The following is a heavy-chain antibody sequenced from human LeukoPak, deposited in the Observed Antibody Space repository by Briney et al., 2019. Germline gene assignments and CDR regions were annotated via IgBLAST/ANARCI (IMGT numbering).Heavy chain of an antibody. CDR3: AAAIYGDYSL. CDR2: IYYSGST. J-gene: IGHJ4*02. D-gene: IGHD4-17*01. CDR1: GGSISSGGYY. V-gene: IGHV4-31*03. Sequence: SETLSLTCTVSGGSISSGGYYWSWIRQHPGKGLEWIGYIYYSGSTYYNPSLKSRVTISVDTSKNQFSLKLSSVTAADTAVYYCAAAIYGDYSLWGQGTLVTVSS.